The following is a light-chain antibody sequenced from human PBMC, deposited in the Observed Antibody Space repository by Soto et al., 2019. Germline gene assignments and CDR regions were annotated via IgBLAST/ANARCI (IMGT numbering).Light chain of an antibody. V-gene: IGLV2-8*01. Sequence: QSALTQPPSASGSPGQSVTISCTGTSSDVGGYNYVSWYQQHPGKAPKLMIYEVSKRPSGVPDRFSGSKSGNTASLTVSGPRGEDGADYYCSSYAGSKNVVFGGGTK. CDR2: EVS. J-gene: IGLJ2*01. CDR1: SSDVGGYNY. CDR3: SSYAGSKNVV.